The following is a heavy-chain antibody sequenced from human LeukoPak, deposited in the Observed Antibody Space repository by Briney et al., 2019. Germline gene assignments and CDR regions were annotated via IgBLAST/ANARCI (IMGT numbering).Heavy chain of an antibody. Sequence: PSETLSLTCAVYGGSFSGYYWSWIRQPPGKGLEWIGEINHSGSTNYNPSLKSRVTISLDKSKNQFSLKLDSVTAADTAVYYCARNGDYSADYWGQGTLVTVSS. V-gene: IGHV4-34*01. CDR1: GGSFSGYY. D-gene: IGHD4-17*01. CDR3: ARNGDYSADY. CDR2: INHSGST. J-gene: IGHJ4*02.